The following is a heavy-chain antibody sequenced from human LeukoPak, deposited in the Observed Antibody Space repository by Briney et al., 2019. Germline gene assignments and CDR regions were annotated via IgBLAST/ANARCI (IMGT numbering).Heavy chain of an antibody. CDR2: ISAYNDNT. J-gene: IGHJ5*02. V-gene: IGHV1-18*01. D-gene: IGHD3-10*01. CDR3: ARAILPFSGLDP. Sequence: ASVKDSCKASGYTFISYGISWVRQAPGKGLEWMGWISAYNDNTYSAQRIHGRVIMTTDTSTRTDYKELRSLRSDDAAVYYCARAILPFSGLDPWGQGTLVTVSS. CDR1: GYTFISYG.